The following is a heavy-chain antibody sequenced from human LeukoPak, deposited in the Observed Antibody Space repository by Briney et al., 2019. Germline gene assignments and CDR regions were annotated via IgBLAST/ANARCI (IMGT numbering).Heavy chain of an antibody. V-gene: IGHV4-59*08. CDR1: GGSISSYY. CDR3: ARARYYYDSSGYPLYAFDI. CDR2: IYYSGST. Sequence: SETLSLTCTVSGGSISSYYWSWIRQPPGKGLEWIGYIYYSGSTNYNPSLKSRVTISVDTSKNQFSLKLSSVTAADTAVYYCARARYYYDSSGYPLYAFDIWGQGTMVTVSS. J-gene: IGHJ3*02. D-gene: IGHD3-22*01.